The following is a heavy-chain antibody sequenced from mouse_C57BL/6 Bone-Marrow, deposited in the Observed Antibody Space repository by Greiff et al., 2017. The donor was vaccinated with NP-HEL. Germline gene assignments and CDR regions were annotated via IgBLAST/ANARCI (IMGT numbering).Heavy chain of an antibody. J-gene: IGHJ3*01. D-gene: IGHD1-1*01. CDR2: IYPGDGDT. CDR1: GYAFSSSW. CDR3: ANYGSGPAWFAY. Sequence: VQLQQSGPELVKPGASVKISCKASGYAFSSSWMNWVKQRPGKGLEWIGRIYPGDGDTNYNGKFKGKATLTADKSSSTAYMQLSSLTSEDSAFYFCANYGSGPAWFAYWGQGTLVTVSA. V-gene: IGHV1-82*01.